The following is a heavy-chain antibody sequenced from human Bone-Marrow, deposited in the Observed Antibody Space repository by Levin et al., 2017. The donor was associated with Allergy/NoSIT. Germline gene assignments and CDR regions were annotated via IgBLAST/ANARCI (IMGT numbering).Heavy chain of an antibody. CDR1: GYLFTSYY. V-gene: IGHV1-2*02. J-gene: IGHJ4*02. Sequence: PGESLKISCKPSGYLFTSYYLAWVRQAPGQGLEWVGWMNPKSGGTKYAQKFEGRVSLTRDASISTAYMELSGLTSDDTALYFCVRSRSYYFDSWGQGTLVSVSS. CDR2: MNPKSGGT. CDR3: VRSRSYYFDS.